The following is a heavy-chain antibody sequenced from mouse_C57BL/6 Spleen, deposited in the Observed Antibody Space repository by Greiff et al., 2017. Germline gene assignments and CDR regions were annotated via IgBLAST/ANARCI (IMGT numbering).Heavy chain of an antibody. V-gene: IGHV5-6*01. CDR3: AREDYYGSSWGYFDY. D-gene: IGHD1-1*01. CDR2: IGSGGSYT. J-gene: IGHJ2*01. CDR1: GFTFSSYG. Sequence: EVMLVESGGDLVKPGGSLKLSCAASGFTFSSYGMSWVRQTPDKRLEWVATIGSGGSYTYYPDSVKGRFTISRDNAKNTLYLQMSSLKSEDTAMYYCAREDYYGSSWGYFDYWGQGTTLTVSS.